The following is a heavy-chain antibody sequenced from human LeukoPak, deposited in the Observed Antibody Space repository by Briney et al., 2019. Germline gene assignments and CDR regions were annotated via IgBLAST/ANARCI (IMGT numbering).Heavy chain of an antibody. V-gene: IGHV3-48*04. J-gene: IGHJ4*02. Sequence: GGSLRLSCAASGFTFSSYAMHWVRQAPGKGLEWVSGISWNSGSIGYADSVKGRFTISRDNAKNSLYLQMNSLRAEDTAVYYCARASITILPVDYFDYWGQGTLVTVSS. CDR3: ARASITILPVDYFDY. CDR2: ISWNSGSI. D-gene: IGHD3-9*01. CDR1: GFTFSSYA.